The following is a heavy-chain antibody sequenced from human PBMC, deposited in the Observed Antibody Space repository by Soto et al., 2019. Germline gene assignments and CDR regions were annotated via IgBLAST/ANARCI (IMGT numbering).Heavy chain of an antibody. V-gene: IGHV1-69*12. CDR1: GGTFSNYA. D-gene: IGHD2-21*02. CDR3: ASHCGGDCYSRSPPYYYYGMDV. J-gene: IGHJ6*02. CDR2: IIPIFGTA. Sequence: QVQLVQSGAEVKKPGSSVKVSCKASGGTFSNYAISWVRQAPGQGLEWMGGIIPIFGTADYAQKFQGRVTITADESTSTAYMELSSLRSEDTAVYYCASHCGGDCYSRSPPYYYYGMDVWGQGTTVTVSS.